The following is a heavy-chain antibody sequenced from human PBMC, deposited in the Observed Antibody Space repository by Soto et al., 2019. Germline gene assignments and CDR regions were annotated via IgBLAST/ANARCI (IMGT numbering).Heavy chain of an antibody. Sequence: QVQLVQSGAEVKKPGSSVKVSCKASGGTFSSYDISWVRQAPGQGLEWMGGIIPIFGTANYAQKFQGRVTTTADDSTSTADRELSRLISEDTAVYYCARGNPLVATKCFGMDVSGQGTTVTVSS. CDR3: ARGNPLVATKCFGMDV. J-gene: IGHJ6*02. CDR1: GGTFSSYD. V-gene: IGHV1-69*01. D-gene: IGHD5-12*01. CDR2: IIPIFGTA.